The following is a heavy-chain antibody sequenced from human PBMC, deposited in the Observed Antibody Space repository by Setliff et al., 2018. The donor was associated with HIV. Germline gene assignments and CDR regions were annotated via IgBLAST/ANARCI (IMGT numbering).Heavy chain of an antibody. Sequence: PSETLSLTCTVSDVSISAYYWSWIRQPPGKGLEWIGDIFYTGSTNYNPSLKSRVTISIDTSKNQFSLKLSSVTAADTAVYYCARAQDVWGSYRYTNYYYYMDVWGKGTTVTVSS. CDR1: DVSISAYY. D-gene: IGHD3-16*02. V-gene: IGHV4-59*08. J-gene: IGHJ6*03. CDR3: ARAQDVWGSYRYTNYYYYMDV. CDR2: IFYTGST.